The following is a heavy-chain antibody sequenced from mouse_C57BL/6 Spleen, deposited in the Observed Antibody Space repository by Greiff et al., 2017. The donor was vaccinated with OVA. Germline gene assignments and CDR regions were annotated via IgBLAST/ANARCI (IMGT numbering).Heavy chain of an antibody. CDR1: GYTFTSYW. Sequence: QVQLQQSGAELVMPGASVKLSCKASGYTFTSYWMHWVKQRPGQGLEWIGEIDPSDSYTNYNQKFKGKSTLTVDKSSSTAYMQLSSLTSEDSAVYYCAIITTVVATRDYWGQGTTLTVSS. J-gene: IGHJ2*01. D-gene: IGHD1-1*01. CDR2: IDPSDSYT. CDR3: AIITTVVATRDY. V-gene: IGHV1-69*01.